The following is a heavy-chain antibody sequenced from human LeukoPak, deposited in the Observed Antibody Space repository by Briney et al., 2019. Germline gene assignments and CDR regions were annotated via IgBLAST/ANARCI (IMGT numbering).Heavy chain of an antibody. D-gene: IGHD5-18*01. CDR3: ARGRSVGYSYGYY. CDR2: INHSGST. V-gene: IGHV4-34*01. CDR1: GGSFSGYY. Sequence: SETLSLTCAVYGGSFSGYYWSWIRQPPGKGLEWIGEINHSGSTNYNPSLKSRVTIPVDTSKNQFSLKLSSVTAADTAEYYCARGRSVGYSYGYYWGQGTLVTVSS. J-gene: IGHJ4*02.